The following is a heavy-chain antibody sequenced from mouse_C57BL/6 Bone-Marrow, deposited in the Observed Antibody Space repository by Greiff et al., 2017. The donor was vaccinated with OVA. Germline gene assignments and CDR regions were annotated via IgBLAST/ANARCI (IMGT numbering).Heavy chain of an antibody. D-gene: IGHD4-1*01. CDR3: AREELGRGWYFDV. V-gene: IGHV1-55*01. CDR2: IYPGSGST. Sequence: QVQLQQSGAELVKPGASVKMSCKASGYTFTSYWITWVKQRPGQGLEWIGDIYPGSGSTNYNEKFKSKATLTVDTSSSTAYMQLSSLTSEDSAVYYCAREELGRGWYFDVWGTGTTVTVSS. CDR1: GYTFTSYW. J-gene: IGHJ1*03.